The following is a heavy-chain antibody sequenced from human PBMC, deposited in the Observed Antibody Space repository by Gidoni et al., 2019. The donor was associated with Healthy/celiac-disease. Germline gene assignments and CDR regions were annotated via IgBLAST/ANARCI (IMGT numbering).Heavy chain of an antibody. J-gene: IGHJ3*02. Sequence: EVQLVESGGGLVKPGGSLRLSCAASGFTFSSYSMNWVRQAPGKGLEWVSSISSSSSYIYYADSVKGRFTISRDNAKNSLYLQMNSLRAEDTAVYYCAREKSRTGDAVDIWGQGTMVTVSS. CDR2: ISSSSSYI. D-gene: IGHD3-10*01. CDR3: AREKSRTGDAVDI. V-gene: IGHV3-21*01. CDR1: GFTFSSYS.